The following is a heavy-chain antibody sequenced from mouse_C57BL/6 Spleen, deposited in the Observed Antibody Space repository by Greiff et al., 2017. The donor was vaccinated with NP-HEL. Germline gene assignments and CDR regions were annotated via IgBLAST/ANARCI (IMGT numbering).Heavy chain of an antibody. J-gene: IGHJ3*01. CDR1: GYTFTNYW. CDR2: IYPGGGYT. CDR3: ASSIDSSGLAY. Sequence: QVQLQQSGAELVRPGTSVKLSCKASGYTFTNYWIGWAKQRPGHGLEWIGDIYPGGGYTNYNEKFKGKATLTADKSSSTAYMQFSSLTSEDSAVYYWASSIDSSGLAYWGQGTLVTVSA. D-gene: IGHD3-2*02. V-gene: IGHV1-63*01.